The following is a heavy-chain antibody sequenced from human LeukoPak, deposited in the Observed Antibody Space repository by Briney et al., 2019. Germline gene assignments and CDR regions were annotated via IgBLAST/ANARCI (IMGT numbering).Heavy chain of an antibody. CDR2: IYPGGDI. D-gene: IGHD3-3*01. CDR3: AKAHQVYYDFWSGYSVPDY. Sequence: GGSLRLSCAASEVTVTSNYMSWVRQGPGKGLQWVSVIYPGGDIYYADSVKGRFTISRDNSKNSLYLQMNSLRTEDTALYYCAKAHQVYYDFWSGYSVPDYWGQGTLVTVSS. CDR1: EVTVTSNY. V-gene: IGHV3-53*05. J-gene: IGHJ4*02.